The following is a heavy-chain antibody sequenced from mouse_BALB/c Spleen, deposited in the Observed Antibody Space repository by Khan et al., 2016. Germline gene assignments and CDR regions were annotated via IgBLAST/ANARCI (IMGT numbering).Heavy chain of an antibody. CDR3: ARGGLRRRSAMDY. CDR2: IRRGSSTI. J-gene: IGHJ4*01. CDR1: GFTFSSVG. D-gene: IGHD2-2*01. V-gene: IGHV5-17*02. Sequence: EVELVESGGGLVQPGGSLKLSCAASGFTFSSVGMHWVRQAPEKGLEWVAYIRRGSSTIHYADTVKGRITISRDNPKHTLFLQMNTLRSEDTAMYYGARGGLRRRSAMDYWGQGTSVTVSS.